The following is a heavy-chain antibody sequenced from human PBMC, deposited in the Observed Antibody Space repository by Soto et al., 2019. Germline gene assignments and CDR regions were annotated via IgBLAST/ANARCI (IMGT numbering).Heavy chain of an antibody. CDR1: GYTFTGYY. D-gene: IGHD3-3*01. Sequence: ASVKVSCKASGYTFTGYYMHWVRQAPGQGLEWMGWINPNSGGTNYAQKFQGWVTMTRDTSISTAYMELSRLRSDDTAVYYCARERTYYDFWSGPADRYYYYMDVWAKGTTVNVSS. V-gene: IGHV1-2*04. J-gene: IGHJ6*03. CDR3: ARERTYYDFWSGPADRYYYYMDV. CDR2: INPNSGGT.